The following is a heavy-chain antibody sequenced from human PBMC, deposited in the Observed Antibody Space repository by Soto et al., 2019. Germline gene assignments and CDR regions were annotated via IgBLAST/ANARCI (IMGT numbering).Heavy chain of an antibody. CDR2: IYYSGST. CDR3: ARSPRIYRGSGCYIDY. CDR1: GGSISSGDYY. J-gene: IGHJ4*02. D-gene: IGHD3-10*01. V-gene: IGHV4-30-4*01. Sequence: TLSLTCTVSGGSISSGDYYWSWIRQPPGKGLEWIGYIYYSGSTYYNPSLKSRVTISVDTSKNQFSLKLSSVTAADTAVYYCARSPRIYRGSGCYIDYWGQGTLVTVSS.